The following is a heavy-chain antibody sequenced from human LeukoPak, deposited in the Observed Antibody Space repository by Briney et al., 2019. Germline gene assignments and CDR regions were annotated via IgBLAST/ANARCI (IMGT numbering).Heavy chain of an antibody. Sequence: PGGSLRLSCAASGFTFNNAWMNWVRQAPGKGLEWVSYISSSSSTIYYADSVKGRFTISRDNAKNSLYLQMNSLRAEDTAVYYCAREGMATRPDYWGQGTLVTVSS. V-gene: IGHV3-48*01. CDR1: GFTFNNAW. CDR2: ISSSSSTI. D-gene: IGHD5-24*01. J-gene: IGHJ4*02. CDR3: AREGMATRPDY.